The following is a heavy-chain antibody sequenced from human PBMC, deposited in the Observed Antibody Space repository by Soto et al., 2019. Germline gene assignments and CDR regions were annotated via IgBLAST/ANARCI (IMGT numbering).Heavy chain of an antibody. CDR3: ARSCRGGDCYPFDY. J-gene: IGHJ4*02. D-gene: IGHD2-21*02. CDR1: GYTFTSYA. CDR2: INAGNGNT. V-gene: IGHV1-3*01. Sequence: GASVKVSCKASGYTFTSYAMHWVRQAPGQRLEWMGWINAGNGNTKYSQKFQGRVTITRDTSASTAYMELSSLRSEDTAVYYCARSCRGGDCYPFDYWGQGTLVTVSS.